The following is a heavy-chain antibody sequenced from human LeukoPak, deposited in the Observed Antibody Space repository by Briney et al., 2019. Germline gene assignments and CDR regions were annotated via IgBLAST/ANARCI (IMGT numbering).Heavy chain of an antibody. CDR3: ARDPKEWPKGPNWFDP. J-gene: IGHJ5*02. D-gene: IGHD3-3*01. Sequence: ASVKVSCKASGYTFTSYGISWVRQAPGQALEWMGWISAYNGNTNYAQKLQGRVTMTTDTSTSTAYMELRSLRSDDTAVYYCARDPKEWPKGPNWFDPWGQGTLVTVSS. CDR1: GYTFTSYG. CDR2: ISAYNGNT. V-gene: IGHV1-18*01.